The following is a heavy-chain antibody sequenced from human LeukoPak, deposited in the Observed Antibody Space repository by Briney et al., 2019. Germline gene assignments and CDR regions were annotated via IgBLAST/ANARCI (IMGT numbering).Heavy chain of an antibody. J-gene: IGHJ5*02. D-gene: IGHD3-10*01. Sequence: GGSLRLSCAASGFTFSSYEMNWVRQAPGKGLEWVSYISSSGSTIYYADSVKGRFTISRDNAKNSLYLQMNSLRAEDTAVYYCARGTDVMVRGVISSWGQGTLVTVSS. CDR3: ARGTDVMVRGVISS. V-gene: IGHV3-48*03. CDR2: ISSSGSTI. CDR1: GFTFSSYE.